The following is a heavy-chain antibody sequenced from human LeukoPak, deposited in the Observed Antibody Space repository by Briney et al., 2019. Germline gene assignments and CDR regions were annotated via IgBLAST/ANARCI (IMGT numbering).Heavy chain of an antibody. CDR3: ARDLSGKYRGIAAAEN. J-gene: IGHJ4*02. V-gene: IGHV1-69*04. CDR2: IIPILGIA. Sequence: ASVKVSCKASGGTFSSYAISWVRQAPGQGLEWMGRIIPILGIANYAQKFQGRVTITADKSTSTAYMELSSLRSEDTAVYYCARDLSGKYRGIAAAENWGQGTLVTVSS. CDR1: GGTFSSYA. D-gene: IGHD6-13*01.